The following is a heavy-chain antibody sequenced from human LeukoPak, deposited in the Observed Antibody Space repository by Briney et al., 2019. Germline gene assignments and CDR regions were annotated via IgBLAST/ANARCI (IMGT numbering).Heavy chain of an antibody. CDR3: ARVVVVPAAPSYYYYGMDV. J-gene: IGHJ6*02. CDR2: XKXXGSEK. Sequence: LXXVAXXKXXGSEKYYVDSVKGRFTISRDNAKTSLYLQMNSLRAEDTAVYYCARVVVVPAAPSYYYYGMDVWGQGTTVTVSS. D-gene: IGHD2-2*01. V-gene: IGHV3-7*01.